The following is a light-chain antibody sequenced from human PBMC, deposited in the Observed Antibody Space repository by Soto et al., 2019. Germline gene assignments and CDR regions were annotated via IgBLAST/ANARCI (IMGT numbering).Light chain of an antibody. CDR1: SSDVGGYNY. CDR3: SSYTSSTLGV. Sequence: QSALTQPASVSGSPGQSITIPCTGTSSDVGGYNYVSWYQQHPGKAPKLLIYKVTNRPSGVSYRFSGSKSGNTASLTISGLQAEDEADYYCSSYTSSTLGVFGTGTQLTVL. CDR2: KVT. J-gene: IGLJ1*01. V-gene: IGLV2-14*01.